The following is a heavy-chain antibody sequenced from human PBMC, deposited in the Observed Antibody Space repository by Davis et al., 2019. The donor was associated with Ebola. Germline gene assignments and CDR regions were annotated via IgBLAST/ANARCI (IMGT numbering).Heavy chain of an antibody. Sequence: GGSLRLSCAISGFSVITNYMSWVRQAPGKGLEWISVLYSGGEAYYADSVKGRFTISRDNSKNLLYLQMSSLRGDDTAVYYCARDKRSSWYGGMDVWGQGTTVTVSS. J-gene: IGHJ6*02. D-gene: IGHD6-19*01. CDR3: ARDKRSSWYGGMDV. V-gene: IGHV3-53*05. CDR2: LYSGGEA. CDR1: GFSVITNY.